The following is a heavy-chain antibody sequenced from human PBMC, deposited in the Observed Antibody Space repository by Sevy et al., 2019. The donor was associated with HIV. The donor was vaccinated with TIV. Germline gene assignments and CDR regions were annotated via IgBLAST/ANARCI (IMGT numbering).Heavy chain of an antibody. J-gene: IGHJ4*02. V-gene: IGHV3-7*01. CDR1: GFTFTTYW. CDR3: AREWRVLYFGESSSEHYFDY. D-gene: IGHD3-10*01. CDR2: IKQDGSEK. Sequence: GGSLRLSCEASGFTFTTYWMSWVRQAPGKGLEWVANIKQDGSEKFYVDSVKGRFTISRDNAKNSLYLQMNSLRAEDTAVYYCAREWRVLYFGESSSEHYFDYWGQGTLVTVSS.